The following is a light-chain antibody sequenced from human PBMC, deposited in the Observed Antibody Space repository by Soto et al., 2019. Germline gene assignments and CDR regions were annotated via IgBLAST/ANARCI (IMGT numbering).Light chain of an antibody. CDR2: EAS. CDR1: QSVDND. CDR3: QQRSNWPLT. J-gene: IGKJ3*01. V-gene: IGKV3-11*01. Sequence: EIVLTQSPATLSSSPGEIATLSCSASQSVDNDLVWYQQRPGQSPRLLIDEASTRATGIPARFSGSGSGTDFTLTISSLEPEDFAVYYCQQRSNWPLTFGPGTKVEIK.